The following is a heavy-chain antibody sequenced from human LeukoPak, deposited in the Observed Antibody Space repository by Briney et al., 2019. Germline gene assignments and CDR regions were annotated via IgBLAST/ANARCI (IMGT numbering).Heavy chain of an antibody. Sequence: GGSLRLSCAASGFTFSSYAMSWVRQAPGKGLEWVSAISGSGGSTYYADSVKGRFTISRDNSKSTLYLQMNSLRAEDTAVYYCASQNYGDYVPFDYWGQGTLVTVSS. D-gene: IGHD4-17*01. J-gene: IGHJ4*02. V-gene: IGHV3-23*01. CDR1: GFTFSSYA. CDR2: ISGSGGST. CDR3: ASQNYGDYVPFDY.